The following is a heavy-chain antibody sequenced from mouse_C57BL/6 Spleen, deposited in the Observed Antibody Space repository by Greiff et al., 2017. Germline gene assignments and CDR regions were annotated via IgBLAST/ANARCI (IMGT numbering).Heavy chain of an antibody. D-gene: IGHD1-1*01. CDR3: ARFDYYGSSRYFAV. J-gene: IGHJ1*03. CDR1: GYTFTSYW. Sequence: VQLQQPGAELVRPGSSVKLSCKASGYTFTSYWMHWVKQRPIQGLEWIGNIDPSDSETHYNQKFKDKATLTVDKSSSTAYMQLSSLTSEDSAVYYCARFDYYGSSRYFAVWGTGTTVTVSS. CDR2: IDPSDSET. V-gene: IGHV1-52*01.